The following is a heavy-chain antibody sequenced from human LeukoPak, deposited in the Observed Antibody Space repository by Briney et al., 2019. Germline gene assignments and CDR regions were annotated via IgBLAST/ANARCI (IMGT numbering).Heavy chain of an antibody. CDR3: ARSRWRDAFDI. V-gene: IGHV4-4*09. J-gene: IGHJ3*02. CDR1: GGSISSYY. Sequence: SETLSLTCTVSGGSISSYYWSWIRQPPGKGLEWIGYIYTSGSTNYNPSLKSRVTISVDTSKNQFSPKLSSVTAADTAVYYCARSRWRDAFDIWGQGTMVTVSS. CDR2: IYTSGST. D-gene: IGHD4-23*01.